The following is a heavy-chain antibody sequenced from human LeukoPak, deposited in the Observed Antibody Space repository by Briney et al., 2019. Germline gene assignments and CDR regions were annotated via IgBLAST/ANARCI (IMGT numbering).Heavy chain of an antibody. CDR1: GDSVSSNSAV. CDR2: TYYKSKWSS. D-gene: IGHD5-12*01. Sequence: QTLSLTCAISGDSVSSNSAVWNWIRQSPSRGLEWLGRTYYKSKWSSNFAVSVESRITINPDTSKNQFSLHLNSVTPEDTAVYYCARGDIALDYWGQGTLVTVSS. J-gene: IGHJ4*02. CDR3: ARGDIALDY. V-gene: IGHV6-1*01.